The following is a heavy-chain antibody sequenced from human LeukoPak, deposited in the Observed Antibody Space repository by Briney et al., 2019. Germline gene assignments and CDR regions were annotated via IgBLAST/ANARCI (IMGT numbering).Heavy chain of an antibody. D-gene: IGHD3-10*01. CDR1: GFTFSSYA. CDR2: ISGSGGST. CDR3: ARDGSGSYQGY. V-gene: IGHV3-23*01. Sequence: GGSLRLSCAASGFTFSSYAMNWVRQAPGKGLEWVSAISGSGGSTYYADSVKGRFTISRDHSNNMLYLQMNSLRAEDTAVYYCARDGSGSYQGYWGQGTLVTVSS. J-gene: IGHJ4*02.